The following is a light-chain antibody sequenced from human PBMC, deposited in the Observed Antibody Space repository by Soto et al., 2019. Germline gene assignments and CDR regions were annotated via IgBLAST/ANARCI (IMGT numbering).Light chain of an antibody. CDR2: RTS. CDR1: QSVSSSY. V-gene: IGKV3D-20*02. J-gene: IGKJ4*01. CDR3: QQRKYWPPLT. Sequence: EIVLTQSPGTLSLSPGERATLSCRASQSVSSSYLAWYQQKPGQAPRLLIYRTSSRATGIPDRFSGSRSGTDFTLTISRLEPEDSAIYYCQQRKYWPPLTFGGGTKVEIK.